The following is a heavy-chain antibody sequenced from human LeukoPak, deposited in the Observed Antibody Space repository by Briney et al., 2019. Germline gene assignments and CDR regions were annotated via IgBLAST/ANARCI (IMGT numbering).Heavy chain of an antibody. Sequence: ASVKVSCKASGYTFTSYDINWVRQATGQGLEWMGWMNPNSSNTGYAQKFQGRVTMTRNTSISTAYMELSSLRSEDTAVYYCARYGSGSYYYYYGMDVWGQGTTVTVSS. CDR3: ARYGSGSYYYYYGMDV. J-gene: IGHJ6*02. V-gene: IGHV1-8*01. CDR2: MNPNSSNT. CDR1: GYTFTSYD. D-gene: IGHD3-10*01.